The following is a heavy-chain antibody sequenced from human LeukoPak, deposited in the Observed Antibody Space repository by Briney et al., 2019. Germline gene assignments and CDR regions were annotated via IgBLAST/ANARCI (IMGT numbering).Heavy chain of an antibody. CDR3: ERAARGSQKLAY. D-gene: IGHD1-26*01. J-gene: IGHJ4*02. Sequence: ASVKISCKASGYVFSSFGVCWVRQAPGQGLEWMGWSGAYIGDTNYAQKFQGRLTMTTDASMSIAYMELRSLRSDDTAVYYCERAARGSQKLAYWGQGTLVTASS. V-gene: IGHV1-18*01. CDR2: SGAYIGDT. CDR1: GYVFSSFG.